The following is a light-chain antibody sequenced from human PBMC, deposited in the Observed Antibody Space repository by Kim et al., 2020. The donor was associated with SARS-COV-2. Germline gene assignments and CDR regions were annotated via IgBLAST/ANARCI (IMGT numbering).Light chain of an antibody. CDR3: QSYDSSLSGYVV. CDR2: GNS. CDR1: SSNIGAGYD. Sequence: VTISCTGNSSNIGAGYDVQWYKQLPGTAPKLLMYGNSNRPSGVPDRFSGSKSGTSASLAITGLQAEDEADYYCQSYDSSLSGYVVFGGGTQLTVL. V-gene: IGLV1-40*01. J-gene: IGLJ2*01.